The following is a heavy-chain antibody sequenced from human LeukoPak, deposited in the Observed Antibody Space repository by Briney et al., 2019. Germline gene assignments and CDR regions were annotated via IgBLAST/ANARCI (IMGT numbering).Heavy chain of an antibody. D-gene: IGHD6-13*01. CDR2: IYHSGSP. V-gene: IGHV4-59*01. CDR1: GDSISSYY. CDR3: TTYSSSWYFYY. J-gene: IGHJ4*02. Sequence: SETLSLTCTVSGDSISSYYRSWVRQPPGKGLEWIAYIYHSGSPNYNPSLKSRVTISIDTSKNHCSLKLSSVTAADTVVYYCTTYSSSWYFYYWGQGNLVTVSS.